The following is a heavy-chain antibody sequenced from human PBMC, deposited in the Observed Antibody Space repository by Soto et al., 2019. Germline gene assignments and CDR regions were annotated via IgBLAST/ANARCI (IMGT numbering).Heavy chain of an antibody. CDR2: IYHSGST. CDR3: ARDLYGYSYGSGWFDP. Sequence: ASETLSLTCAVSGGSISSSNWWSWVRQPPGKGLEWIGEIYHSGSTNYNPSLKSRVTISVDKSKNQFSLKLSSVTAADTAVYYCARDLYGYSYGSGWFDPWGQGTLVTVSS. CDR1: GGSISSSNW. J-gene: IGHJ5*02. D-gene: IGHD5-18*01. V-gene: IGHV4-4*02.